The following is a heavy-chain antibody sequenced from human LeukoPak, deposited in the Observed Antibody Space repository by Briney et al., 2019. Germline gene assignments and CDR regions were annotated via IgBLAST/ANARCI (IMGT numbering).Heavy chain of an antibody. V-gene: IGHV3-7*01. D-gene: IGHD3-10*01. Sequence: GGSLRLSCAASGFTFSSYWMSWVRQAPGKGLEWVANIEQDGSEKYYVDSVKGRFTISRDNAKNSLYLQMNSLRAEDTAVYYCARVGWFGELLPNWFDPWGQGTLVTVSS. CDR3: ARVGWFGELLPNWFDP. CDR2: IEQDGSEK. CDR1: GFTFSSYW. J-gene: IGHJ5*02.